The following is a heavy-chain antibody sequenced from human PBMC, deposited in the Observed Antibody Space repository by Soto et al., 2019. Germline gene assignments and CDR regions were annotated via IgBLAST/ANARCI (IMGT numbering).Heavy chain of an antibody. CDR3: AKDSRLDGSYTTLEYFQH. CDR2: ISGSGGST. CDR1: GFTFSSYA. Sequence: GGSLRLSCAASGFTFSSYAMSWVRQAPGKGLEWVSAISGSGGSTYYADSVKGRFTISRDNSKNTLYLQMNSLRAEDTAVYYCAKDSRLDGSYTTLEYFQHWGQGTLVTVSS. J-gene: IGHJ1*01. V-gene: IGHV3-23*01. D-gene: IGHD1-26*01.